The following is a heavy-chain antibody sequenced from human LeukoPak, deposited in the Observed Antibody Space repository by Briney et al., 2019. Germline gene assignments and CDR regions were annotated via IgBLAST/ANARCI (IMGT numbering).Heavy chain of an antibody. CDR3: ARGHCSSTSCYWLVRWFDR. Sequence: GASVKVSCKASGYTLTAYYMHWVRQAPGQGLEWMGWINPKSGVTNYAQKFQGRTTMTRDTSITTAYMELSRLTSDDTAVYYCARGHCSSTSCYWLVRWFDRWGQGTLVTVSS. CDR1: GYTLTAYY. J-gene: IGHJ5*02. V-gene: IGHV1-2*02. D-gene: IGHD2-2*01. CDR2: INPKSGVT.